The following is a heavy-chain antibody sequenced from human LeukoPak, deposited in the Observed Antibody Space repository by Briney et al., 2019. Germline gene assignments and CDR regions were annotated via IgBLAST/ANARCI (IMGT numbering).Heavy chain of an antibody. CDR3: ARRGAADWFDP. V-gene: IGHV4-39*01. Sequence: ETLSLTCAVDGGSFSGYYWGRIRQPPGKGLEWIGSIYYSGTTYYTPSLKSRVTISVDTSKNQFSLKLSSVTASDTAFYYCARRGAADWFDPWGQGTLVTVSS. CDR1: GGSFSGYY. CDR2: IYYSGTT. J-gene: IGHJ5*02. D-gene: IGHD2-15*01.